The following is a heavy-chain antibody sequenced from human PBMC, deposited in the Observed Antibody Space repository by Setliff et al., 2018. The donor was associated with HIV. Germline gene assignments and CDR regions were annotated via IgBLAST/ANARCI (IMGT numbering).Heavy chain of an antibody. D-gene: IGHD1-1*01. CDR1: GGSVTSYY. CDR2: IYHTGIT. J-gene: IGHJ4*02. Sequence: ASETLSLTCTVSGGSVTSYYWSWIRQSPEKGLEWIGYIYHTGITKYNPSLTSRLSTSIDTSKNQFSLSLTSVTAADTAVYYCARGSWKDGAHGYFFDYWGQGTLVTVSS. V-gene: IGHV4-59*02. CDR3: ARGSWKDGAHGYFFDY.